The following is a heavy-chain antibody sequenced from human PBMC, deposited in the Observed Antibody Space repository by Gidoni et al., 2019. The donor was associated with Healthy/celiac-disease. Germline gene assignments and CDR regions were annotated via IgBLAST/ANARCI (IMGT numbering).Heavy chain of an antibody. CDR3: ASYSEGSTSETDAFDI. CDR2: ISSSGSTI. Sequence: EVQLVESGGGLVQPGGSLRLSCAASGFTFRSLEMNWVRQAPGKGLEWVSYISSSGSTIYYADSVKGRFTISRDNAKNSLYLQMNSLRAEDTAVYYCASYSEGSTSETDAFDIWGQGTMVTVSS. D-gene: IGHD2-21*01. CDR1: GFTFRSLE. J-gene: IGHJ3*02. V-gene: IGHV3-48*03.